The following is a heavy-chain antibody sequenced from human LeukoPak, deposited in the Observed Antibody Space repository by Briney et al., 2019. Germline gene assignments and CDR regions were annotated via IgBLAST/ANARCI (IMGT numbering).Heavy chain of an antibody. V-gene: IGHV4-61*01. J-gene: IGHJ3*02. Sequence: SETLSLTCTVSGGSVSSGSYYWSWIRQPPGKGLEWIGYIYYSGSTNYNPSLKSRVTISVDTSKNQFSLKLSSVTAADTAVYYCARDSPTTGYSSGWYEDDAFDIWGLGTMVTVSS. CDR2: IYYSGST. D-gene: IGHD6-19*01. CDR1: GGSVSSGSYY. CDR3: ARDSPTTGYSSGWYEDDAFDI.